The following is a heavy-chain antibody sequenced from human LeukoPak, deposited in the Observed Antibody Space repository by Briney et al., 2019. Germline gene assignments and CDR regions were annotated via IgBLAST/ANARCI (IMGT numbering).Heavy chain of an antibody. CDR3: ARGGYYDSSGYRVY. CDR1: GFTFSSYS. D-gene: IGHD3-22*01. CDR2: ISSSSSTI. Sequence: PGGSLRLSCAASGFTFSSYSMNWVRQAPGKGLEWVSYISSSSSTIYYADSVKGRFTISRDNAKNSLYLQMNSLRAEDTAVYYCARGGYYDSSGYRVYWGQGTLVTVSS. J-gene: IGHJ4*02. V-gene: IGHV3-48*04.